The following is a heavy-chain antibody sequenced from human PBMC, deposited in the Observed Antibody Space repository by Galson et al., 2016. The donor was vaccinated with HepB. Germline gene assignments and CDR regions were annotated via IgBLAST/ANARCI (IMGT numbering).Heavy chain of an antibody. J-gene: IGHJ4*02. D-gene: IGHD3-22*01. CDR2: ISGRGGGT. CDR3: AKGAPYYYDSSGYYGPGDF. V-gene: IGHV3-23*01. Sequence: WVSTISGRGGGTYYADSVKGRFTISRDNSKNTLFLQMNSLRAEDTARYYCAKGAPYYYDSSGYYGPGDFWGQGTQVTVSS.